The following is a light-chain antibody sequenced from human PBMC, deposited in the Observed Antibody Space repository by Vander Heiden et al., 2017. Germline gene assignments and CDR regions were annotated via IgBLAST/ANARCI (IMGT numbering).Light chain of an antibody. CDR1: QDISNY. Sequence: DIQMTQSPSSLSASVGDRVTITCQASQDISNYLNWYQQKPGKAPKLLSYDASNLETGVPSRFSGSGSGTDFTFTISSLQPEDIAIYYCQQYDNLPITFGPGTKVDIK. CDR3: QQYDNLPIT. V-gene: IGKV1-33*01. CDR2: DAS. J-gene: IGKJ3*01.